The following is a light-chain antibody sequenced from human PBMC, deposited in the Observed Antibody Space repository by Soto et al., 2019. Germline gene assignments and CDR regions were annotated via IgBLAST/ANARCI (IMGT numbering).Light chain of an antibody. CDR2: EVS. J-gene: IGLJ2*01. Sequence: QSALTQPASVSGSPGQSITISCTGTSSYIGRYDYVSWYQHHPGKAPKLIIYEVSHRPSGLSDRFSGSKSGNTASLTISGLQTEDEADYYCSSYTSTSTLSFXGGTKGTVL. CDR1: SSYIGRYDY. V-gene: IGLV2-14*01. CDR3: SSYTSTSTLS.